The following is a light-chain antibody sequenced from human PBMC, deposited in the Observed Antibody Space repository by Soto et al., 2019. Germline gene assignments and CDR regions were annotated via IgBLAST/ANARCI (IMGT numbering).Light chain of an antibody. V-gene: IGKV1-5*03. CDR2: KAS. J-gene: IGKJ1*01. Sequence: DIQMTQSPSTLSASVGDRVTISCRASQSISSWLAWYQQKPGKAPKSLIYKASSLESGVPSRFSGSGSGTAFTLTISSLQPDDFATYYCQKYNSYPWTFGQGTKVEIK. CDR3: QKYNSYPWT. CDR1: QSISSW.